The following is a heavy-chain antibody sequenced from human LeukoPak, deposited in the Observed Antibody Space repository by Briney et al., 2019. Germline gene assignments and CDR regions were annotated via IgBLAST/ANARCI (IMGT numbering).Heavy chain of an antibody. J-gene: IGHJ5*02. CDR3: ARGVLVQLLRYFDWLLFPHWFDP. Sequence: SVKVSCKASGGTFSSYAISWVRQAPGQGLEWMGGIIPIFGTANYAQKFQGRVTITADESTSTAYMELSSLRSEDTAVYYCARGVLVQLLRYFDWLLFPHWFDPWGQGTLVTVSS. V-gene: IGHV1-69*13. CDR2: IIPIFGTA. D-gene: IGHD3-9*01. CDR1: GGTFSSYA.